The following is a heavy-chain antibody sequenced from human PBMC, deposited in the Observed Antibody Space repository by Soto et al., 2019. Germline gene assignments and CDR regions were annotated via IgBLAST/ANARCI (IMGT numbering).Heavy chain of an antibody. CDR1: GYTFTSYY. Sequence: ASVKVSCKASGYTFTSYYMHWVRQAPGQGLEWMGIINPSGGSTSYAQKFQGRVTMTRDTSTSTVYMELSSLRSEDTAVYYCAREYYYGSGSYYTRNDYYYYYGMDVWGQGTTVTV. CDR2: INPSGGST. V-gene: IGHV1-46*01. CDR3: AREYYYGSGSYYTRNDYYYYYGMDV. D-gene: IGHD3-10*01. J-gene: IGHJ6*02.